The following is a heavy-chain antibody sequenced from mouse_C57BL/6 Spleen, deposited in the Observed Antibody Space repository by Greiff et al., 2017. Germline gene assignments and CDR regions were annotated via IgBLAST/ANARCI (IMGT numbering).Heavy chain of an antibody. CDR1: GYTFTSYW. Sequence: QVQLQQPGAELVTPGASVKLSCKASGYTFTSYWMHWVKQRPGQGLEWIGMIHPNSGSTNYNEKFKSKATLTVDKSSSTAYMQLSSLTSEDSAVYYCARPDYYGSSPFAYGGQGTLVTVSA. D-gene: IGHD1-1*01. V-gene: IGHV1-64*01. CDR2: IHPNSGST. J-gene: IGHJ3*01. CDR3: ARPDYYGSSPFAY.